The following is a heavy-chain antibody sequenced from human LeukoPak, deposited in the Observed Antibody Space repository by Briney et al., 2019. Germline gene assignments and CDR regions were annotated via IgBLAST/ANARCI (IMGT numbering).Heavy chain of an antibody. Sequence: PGGSLRLSCAASGFTFSDYYMSWIRQAPGKGLEWVSYISSSGSTIYYADSVKGRFTISRDNAKNSLYLQMNSLRAEDTAVYYCARPPYYDFWSGYYPPPPLSYMDVWGKGTTVTVSS. J-gene: IGHJ6*03. CDR1: GFTFSDYY. CDR2: ISSSGSTI. CDR3: ARPPYYDFWSGYYPPPPLSYMDV. V-gene: IGHV3-11*04. D-gene: IGHD3-3*01.